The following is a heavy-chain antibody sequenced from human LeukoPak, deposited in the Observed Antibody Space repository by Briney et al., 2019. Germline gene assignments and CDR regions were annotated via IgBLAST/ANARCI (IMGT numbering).Heavy chain of an antibody. V-gene: IGHV4-59*08. Sequence: SETLSPTCTVSGGSISSYYWSWIRQPPGKELEWIAYIYYRGSTNYNPSLKSRVTISVDTSKSQFSLKLSSVTAADTAVYYCARRTTGTGPFDYWGQGTLVTVSS. J-gene: IGHJ4*02. CDR2: IYYRGST. CDR3: ARRTTGTGPFDY. CDR1: GGSISSYY. D-gene: IGHD1-1*01.